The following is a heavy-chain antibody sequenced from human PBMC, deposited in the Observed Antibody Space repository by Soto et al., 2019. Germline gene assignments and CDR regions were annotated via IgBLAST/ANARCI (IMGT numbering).Heavy chain of an antibody. CDR1: GFTFRHYA. D-gene: IGHD2-21*02. V-gene: IGHV3-23*01. J-gene: IGHJ5*02. CDR3: AKDPLGNCLDSCYSYWFDP. Sequence: GGSLRLSCEGSGFTFRHYAMTWLRQGPGKGLEWVSTISQSGDKAYYADSVKGRFAISRDNSKNTTYLQMISLRAEDTAVYYCAKDPLGNCLDSCYSYWFDPWGQGTLVTVYS. CDR2: ISQSGDKA.